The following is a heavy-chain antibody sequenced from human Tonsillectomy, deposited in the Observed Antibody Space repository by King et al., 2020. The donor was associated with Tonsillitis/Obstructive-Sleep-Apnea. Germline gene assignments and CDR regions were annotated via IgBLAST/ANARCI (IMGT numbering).Heavy chain of an antibody. CDR2: IYYNGDT. CDR3: ARHANDSNSSYFMDV. V-gene: IGHV4-39*01. J-gene: IGHJ6*03. Sequence: QLQESGPGLVKPSETLSLTCSVSVGSISSRDYYWGWIRQPPGKGLEWIASIYYNGDTYYNPSLESRVTISVDTSKNQFSLRLSSVTAADTSVYYCARHANDSNSSYFMDVWGKGTTVTVSS. D-gene: IGHD2-21*02. CDR1: VGSISSRDYY.